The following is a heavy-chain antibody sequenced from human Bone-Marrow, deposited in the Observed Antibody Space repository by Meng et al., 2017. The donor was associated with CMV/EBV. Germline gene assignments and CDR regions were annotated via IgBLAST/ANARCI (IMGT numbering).Heavy chain of an antibody. Sequence: GGSLRLSCVAVGFTFSSYGMHWVRQAPGKGLEWVAVIWYDGSNKYYADSVKGRFTISRENSKNTLYLQMNSLRAEDTAVYYCAKGNWNYDSYYYGMDVWGQGTTVTVSS. J-gene: IGHJ6*02. D-gene: IGHD1-7*01. CDR2: IWYDGSNK. CDR1: GFTFSSYG. V-gene: IGHV3-33*06. CDR3: AKGNWNYDSYYYGMDV.